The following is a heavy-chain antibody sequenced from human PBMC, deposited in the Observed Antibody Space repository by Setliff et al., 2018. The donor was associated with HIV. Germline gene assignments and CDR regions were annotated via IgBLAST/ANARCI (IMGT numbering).Heavy chain of an antibody. CDR3: ASRGVVATGSKWSFDL. CDR2: INADGSST. CDR1: GFTFSTSW. V-gene: IGHV3-74*01. Sequence: LRLSCAASGFTFSTSWMNWVRQAPGEGLVWVARINADGSSTSYADSVKGRFTISRDNAKNTVYLEMNSLRAEDTAVYYCASRGVVATGSKWSFDLWGGGTLVTVSS. J-gene: IGHJ2*01. D-gene: IGHD6-13*01.